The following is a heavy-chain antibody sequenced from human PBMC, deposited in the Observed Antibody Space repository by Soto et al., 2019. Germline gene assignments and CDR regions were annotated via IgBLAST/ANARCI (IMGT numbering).Heavy chain of an antibody. CDR2: IIPIFGTA. J-gene: IGHJ2*01. Sequence: QVQLVQSGAEVKKPGSSVKVSCKASGGTFSSYAISWVRQAPGQGLEWMGGIIPIFGTANYAQKFQGRVTITADKSTSTAYMELSSMRSDDTAVYYCARRNGDYAEDWYCDLLGPGTLVTVSS. V-gene: IGHV1-69*06. CDR1: GGTFSSYA. CDR3: ARRNGDYAEDWYCDL. D-gene: IGHD4-17*01.